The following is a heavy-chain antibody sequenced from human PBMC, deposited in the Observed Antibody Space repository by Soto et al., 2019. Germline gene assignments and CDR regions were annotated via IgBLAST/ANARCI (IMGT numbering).Heavy chain of an antibody. CDR3: ARVGSGYDFSSMDV. Sequence: GGSLRLSCAASGFTFSSYGMHWVRQAPGKGLEWVAVISYDGSNKYYADSVKGRFTISRDNSKNSLFLQMNSLRGEDTAVYYCARVGSGYDFSSMDVWGKGTTVTVSS. V-gene: IGHV3-30*03. CDR2: ISYDGSNK. D-gene: IGHD5-12*01. J-gene: IGHJ6*03. CDR1: GFTFSSYG.